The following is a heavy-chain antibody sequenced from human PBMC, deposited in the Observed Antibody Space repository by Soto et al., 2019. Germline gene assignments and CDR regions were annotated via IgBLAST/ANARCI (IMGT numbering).Heavy chain of an antibody. CDR2: IYYSGRT. CDR1: GGSINSAGYY. Sequence: SETLSLTCNVSGGSINSAGYYWSWIRQHPGKGLEWIGYIYYSGRTYYNPSLKSRVTISIDTSKTQFSLKLSSVTAVDTAVYYCARVQILFGIINVFDYWGQGTLVTVSS. D-gene: IGHD3-3*01. V-gene: IGHV4-31*03. J-gene: IGHJ4*02. CDR3: ARVQILFGIINVFDY.